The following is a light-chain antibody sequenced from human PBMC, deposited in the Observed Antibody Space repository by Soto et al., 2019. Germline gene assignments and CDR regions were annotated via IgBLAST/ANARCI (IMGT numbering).Light chain of an antibody. Sequence: QSALTQPASVSGSPGQSITISCTGTSSDVGGYNYVSWYQQHPGKAPKLMIYDVSNRPSGVSNRVSGSKSGNTASLTISGLQAEDEADYYCSSDTSSSTYVFGTGTKLTVL. CDR3: SSDTSSSTYV. V-gene: IGLV2-14*01. CDR2: DVS. CDR1: SSDVGGYNY. J-gene: IGLJ1*01.